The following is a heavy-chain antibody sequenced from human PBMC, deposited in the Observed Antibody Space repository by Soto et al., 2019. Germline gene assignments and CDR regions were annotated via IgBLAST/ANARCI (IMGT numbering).Heavy chain of an antibody. CDR2: VYYTGDT. J-gene: IGHJ6*02. V-gene: IGHV4-59*08. D-gene: IGHD4-17*01. CDR1: SGPDRSHN. Sequence: QVQLQQSGPRLVKPSETLSLTCTVSSGPDRSHNWGWIRQPPGRGLEWLGYVYYTGDTAYNPSLRGRVTISADTSTNDISLTLNSVTAAETAVYYCVRQGIDYLHGLVDVWGQGTTVSVSS. CDR3: VRQGIDYLHGLVDV.